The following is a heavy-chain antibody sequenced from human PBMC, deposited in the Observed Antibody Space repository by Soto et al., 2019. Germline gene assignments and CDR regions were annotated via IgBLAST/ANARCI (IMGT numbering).Heavy chain of an antibody. CDR1: GFSLSTSGVG. CDR2: IYWDDDK. V-gene: IGHV2-5*02. D-gene: IGHD5-12*01. CDR3: AHSVEMATIEGGAFDI. Sequence: SGPTLVNPTPTLTLTCTFSGFSLSTSGVGVGWIRQPPGKALEWLALIYWDDDKRYIPSLKIRPTNTKDTSKNQVVLTMTNMDPVDSATYFCAHSVEMATIEGGAFDIWGQGTMVTVSS. J-gene: IGHJ3*02.